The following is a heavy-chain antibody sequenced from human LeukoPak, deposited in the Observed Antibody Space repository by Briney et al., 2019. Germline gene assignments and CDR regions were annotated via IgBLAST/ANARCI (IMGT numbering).Heavy chain of an antibody. CDR2: IYTSGST. CDR3: AREGIAAAHDAFDI. V-gene: IGHV4-61*02. D-gene: IGHD6-13*01. J-gene: IGHJ3*02. Sequence: SQTLSLTCTVPGGSISSGSYYWSWLRQPAGKGLEWIGRIYTSGSTNYNPSLKSRVTISVDTSKNQFSLKLSSVTAADTAVYYCAREGIAAAHDAFDIWGQGTMVTVSS. CDR1: GGSISSGSYY.